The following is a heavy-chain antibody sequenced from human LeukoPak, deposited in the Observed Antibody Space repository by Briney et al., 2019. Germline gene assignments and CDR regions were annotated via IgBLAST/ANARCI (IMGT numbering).Heavy chain of an antibody. J-gene: IGHJ4*02. CDR3: ARGGGSIPHLDY. D-gene: IGHD2-21*01. Sequence: GGSLRLSCTASGFTFGDYAMSWVRQAPGKGLEWVSVIYSGGSTYYADSVKGRFTISRDNSKNALYLQMNSLRAEDTAVYYCARGGGSIPHLDYWGQGTLVTVSS. CDR1: GFTFGDYA. V-gene: IGHV3-53*01. CDR2: IYSGGST.